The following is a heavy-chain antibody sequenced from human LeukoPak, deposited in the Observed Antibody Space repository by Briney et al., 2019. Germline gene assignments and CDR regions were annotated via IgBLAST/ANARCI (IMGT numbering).Heavy chain of an antibody. V-gene: IGHV4-61*02. CDR1: GGSINSGRDY. CDR2: IYTSGST. D-gene: IGHD1-20*01. J-gene: IGHJ5*02. Sequence: SETLSLTCTVSGGSINSGRDYWSWIRQPAGKGLEWIGRIYTSGSTNYNPSLKSRVTMSVDTSKNQFSLKLSSVTAADTAVYYCAASYSWKRGGWFDPWGQGTLVTVSS. CDR3: AASYSWKRGGWFDP.